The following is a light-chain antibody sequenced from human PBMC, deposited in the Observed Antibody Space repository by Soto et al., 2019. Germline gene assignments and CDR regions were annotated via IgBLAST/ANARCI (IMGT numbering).Light chain of an antibody. CDR1: GSDVGGYNY. CDR3: CSYTTSSTYV. J-gene: IGLJ1*01. V-gene: IGLV2-14*03. Sequence: AGVPSSTKKTIAIYCTGTGSDVGGYNYVSWYQQHPGKAPKLMIYDVNNRPSGVSNRFSGSKSGNTASLTISGLQAEDEADYYCCSYTTSSTYVFGTGTKVTVL. CDR2: DVN.